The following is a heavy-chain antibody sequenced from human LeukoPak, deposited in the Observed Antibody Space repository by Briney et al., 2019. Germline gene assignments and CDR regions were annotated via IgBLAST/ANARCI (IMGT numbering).Heavy chain of an antibody. V-gene: IGHV4-39*06. J-gene: IGHJ4*02. CDR2: IYYTGST. CDR1: GGSISRSTYY. CDR3: ARDPRD. Sequence: SETLSLTCTVSGGSISRSTYYWGWIRQPPGKGLEWIGSIYYTGSTNYNPSLKSRVTISVDSSKNQFTLNLSSVTAADTAVYYCARDPRDWGQGILVTVSS.